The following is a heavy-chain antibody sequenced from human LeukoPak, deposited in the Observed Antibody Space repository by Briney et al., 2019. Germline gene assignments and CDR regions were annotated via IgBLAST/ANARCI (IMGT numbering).Heavy chain of an antibody. D-gene: IGHD6-13*01. CDR1: GFTFKTYS. V-gene: IGHV3-30*02. Sequence: GGSLRLSCAASGFTFKTYSTHWVRQAPGKGLEWVAFIRHDGSDEYYADSVKGRFTISRDNSKETVFLQMRSLRSDDTAVYYCARGPTLLRYSSSPRGWFDPWGQGTLVTVSS. CDR3: ARGPTLLRYSSSPRGWFDP. CDR2: IRHDGSDE. J-gene: IGHJ5*02.